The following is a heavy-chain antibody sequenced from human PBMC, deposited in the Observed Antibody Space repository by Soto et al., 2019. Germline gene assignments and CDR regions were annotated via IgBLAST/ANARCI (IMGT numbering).Heavy chain of an antibody. D-gene: IGHD3-10*01. CDR2: IYWDDDK. V-gene: IGHV2-5*02. J-gene: IGHJ3*02. CDR3: AHKPPLYGSGPHAFDI. Sequence: QITLKESGPPLVKPTQTLTLTCTFSGFSLSTSGVGVGWIRQPPGKALEWLALIYWDDDKRYSPSLKSRLTITKDTSKNQVVLTMTNMDPVDTATSCCAHKPPLYGSGPHAFDIWGQGTMVTVSS. CDR1: GFSLSTSGVG.